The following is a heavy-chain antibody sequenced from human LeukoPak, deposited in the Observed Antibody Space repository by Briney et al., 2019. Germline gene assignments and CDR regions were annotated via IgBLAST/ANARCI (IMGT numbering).Heavy chain of an antibody. J-gene: IGHJ4*02. CDR3: ARVYEYCSSPYFDY. D-gene: IGHD6-6*01. V-gene: IGHV4-38-2*02. CDR2: IYHSGST. Sequence: KPSETLSLTCTVSGYSISSGYYWGWIRQPPGKGLEWIGSIYHSGSTYYNPSLKSRVTISVDTSKNQFSLKLSSVTAADTAVYYCARVYEYCSSPYFDYWGQGTLVTVSS. CDR1: GYSISSGYY.